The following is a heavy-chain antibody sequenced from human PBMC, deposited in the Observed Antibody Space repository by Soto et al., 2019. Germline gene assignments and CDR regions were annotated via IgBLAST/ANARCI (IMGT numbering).Heavy chain of an antibody. J-gene: IGHJ5*02. CDR2: IYYSGST. D-gene: IGHD4-17*01. CDR3: ARSALDYGDYPNWFDP. V-gene: IGHV4-30-4*01. Sequence: QVQLQESGPGLVKPSQTLSLTCTVSGGSISSGDYYWSWIRQPPGKGLEWIGYIYYSGSTYYNPSHKSRVTISVDTSKNQFSLKLSSVTAADTAVYYCARSALDYGDYPNWFDPWGQGTLVTVSS. CDR1: GGSISSGDYY.